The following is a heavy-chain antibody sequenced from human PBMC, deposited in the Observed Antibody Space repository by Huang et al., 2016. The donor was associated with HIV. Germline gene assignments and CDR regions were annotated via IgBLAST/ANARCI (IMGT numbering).Heavy chain of an antibody. J-gene: IGHJ2*01. CDR3: VRCPRYVSADWYARLRNYWFFDL. CDR2: INNGGSR. D-gene: IGHD3-9*01. Sequence: QQQLQQWGAGLLKPSETLSLTCAVYGGSFTNYYWGWIRQPPGKGLEWIGGINNGGSRQYRPTLKSRGTISLDTSKNQVALKLTSVSAAETAVYYCVRCPRYVSADWYARLRNYWFFDLWGRGSLVSVSS. V-gene: IGHV4-34*01. CDR1: GGSFTNYY.